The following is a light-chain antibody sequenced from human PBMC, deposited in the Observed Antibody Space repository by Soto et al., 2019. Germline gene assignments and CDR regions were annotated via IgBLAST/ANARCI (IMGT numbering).Light chain of an antibody. CDR3: QQYGRLPPYT. Sequence: EIVLTQSPGTLSLSPGESATLSCRASQSVSSSYLSWYQQKPGQAPRLLIHGTSDRATGIPDRFSGSGSGTDFTLTITSLEPEAFAVYYCQQYGRLPPYTFGQGTKLEIK. V-gene: IGKV3-20*01. CDR2: GTS. CDR1: QSVSSSY. J-gene: IGKJ2*01.